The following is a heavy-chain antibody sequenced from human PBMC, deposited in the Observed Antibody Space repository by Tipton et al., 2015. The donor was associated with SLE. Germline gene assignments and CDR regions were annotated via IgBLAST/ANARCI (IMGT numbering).Heavy chain of an antibody. J-gene: IGHJ4*02. CDR1: GGSISSGGYY. CDR3: ALYYESSGFAS. D-gene: IGHD3-22*01. CDR2: IYYSGST. Sequence: TLSLTCTVSGGSISSGGYYWSWIRQHPGKGLEWIGYIYYSGSTYYNPSLKSRATISQDTSKNQFSLKLSSVTAADTAVYYCALYYESSGFASWGQGTLVTVSS. V-gene: IGHV4-31*03.